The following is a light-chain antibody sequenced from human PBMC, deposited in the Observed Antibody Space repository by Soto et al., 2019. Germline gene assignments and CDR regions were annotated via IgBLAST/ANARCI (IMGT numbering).Light chain of an antibody. Sequence: DTQMTQSPSTLSASVGDRVTITCRASQSISSWLAWYQQKSGKAPKLLIYDASSLESGVPSRFSGSGSGTEFTLTISSLQPDDFATYYCQQYNSYSWTFGQGTKVEIK. J-gene: IGKJ1*01. CDR2: DAS. CDR1: QSISSW. CDR3: QQYNSYSWT. V-gene: IGKV1-5*01.